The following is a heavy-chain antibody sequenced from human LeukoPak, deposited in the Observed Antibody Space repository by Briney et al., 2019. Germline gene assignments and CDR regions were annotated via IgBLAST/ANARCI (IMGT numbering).Heavy chain of an antibody. D-gene: IGHD3-22*01. CDR2: IIPMYGTT. Sequence: SVKVSCKASGGTFSNYAVSWVRQAPGQGLEWMGGIIPMYGTTNYAQKFQGRVTITADQSTSTDYMELSSLRSEETAVYYCARVVVYDSSGYESWGQGTLVTVSS. CDR3: ARVVVYDSSGYES. V-gene: IGHV1-69*13. CDR1: GGTFSNYA. J-gene: IGHJ5*02.